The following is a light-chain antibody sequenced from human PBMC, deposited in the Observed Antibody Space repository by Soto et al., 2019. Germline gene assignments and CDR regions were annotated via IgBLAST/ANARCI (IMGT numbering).Light chain of an antibody. CDR2: DLS. CDR3: QHRNNWPPIFT. V-gene: IGKV3-11*01. CDR1: QGVSRT. J-gene: IGKJ3*01. Sequence: EIVLTQSQAPLPLPPGERATLSCRASQGVSRTLAWYQKKPGQAPGLLGYDLSNRATGVPARFSGSGSGTDFTLTISSLESEDFAVYYCQHRNNWPPIFTFGPGTKVDIK.